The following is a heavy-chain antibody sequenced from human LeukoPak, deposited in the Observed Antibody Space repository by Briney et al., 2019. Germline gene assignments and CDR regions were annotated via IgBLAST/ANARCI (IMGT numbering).Heavy chain of an antibody. D-gene: IGHD1/OR15-1a*01. CDR3: ARDNWNRGYAFDI. Sequence: GGSLRLSCAASGFTFSSYWMSWVRQAPGMGLEWVANIKQDGSEKYYVDSVKGRFTISRDNAKNSLYLQMNSLRAEDTAVYYCARDNWNRGYAFDIWGQGTMVTVSS. V-gene: IGHV3-7*01. CDR2: IKQDGSEK. CDR1: GFTFSSYW. J-gene: IGHJ3*02.